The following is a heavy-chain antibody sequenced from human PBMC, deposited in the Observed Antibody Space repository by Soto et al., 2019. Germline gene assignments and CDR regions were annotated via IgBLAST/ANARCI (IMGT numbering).Heavy chain of an antibody. V-gene: IGHV1-18*01. CDR3: ARGLWFGELLNCFDY. D-gene: IGHD3-10*01. Sequence: ASVKVSCKASGYTFTSYGISWVRQAPGQGLEWMGWISAYNGNTNYAQKLQGRVTMTTDTSTSTAYKELRSLRSDDTAVYYCARGLWFGELLNCFDYWGQGTLVTVSS. J-gene: IGHJ4*02. CDR1: GYTFTSYG. CDR2: ISAYNGNT.